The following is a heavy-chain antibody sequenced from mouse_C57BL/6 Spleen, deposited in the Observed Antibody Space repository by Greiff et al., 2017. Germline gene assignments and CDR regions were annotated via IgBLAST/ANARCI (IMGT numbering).Heavy chain of an antibody. CDR2: IYPGSGST. V-gene: IGHV1-55*01. CDR3: ARSGYYGSSYGYFDV. CDR1: GYTFTSYW. D-gene: IGHD1-1*01. Sequence: QVQLKQPGAELVKPGASVKMSCKASGYTFTSYWLTWVKQRPGQGLEWIGDIYPGSGSTNYNEKFKSKATLTVDTSSSTAYMQLSSLTSEDSAVYYCARSGYYGSSYGYFDVWGTGTTVTVSS. J-gene: IGHJ1*03.